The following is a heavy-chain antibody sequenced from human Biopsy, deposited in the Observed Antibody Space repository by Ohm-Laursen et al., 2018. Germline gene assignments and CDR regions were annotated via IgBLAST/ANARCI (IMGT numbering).Heavy chain of an antibody. Sequence: GSLRLSCAASKFTVRTNSMSWVRLAPGKGLEWVSVIYAGATTYYPDSVKGRFTISRDNSRNTVYLQMDSLRGEDTAVHFCARGSGSGFYFDQWGQGTLVTVSS. CDR1: KFTVRTNS. J-gene: IGHJ4*02. CDR3: ARGSGSGFYFDQ. V-gene: IGHV3-66*01. D-gene: IGHD2-15*01. CDR2: IYAGATT.